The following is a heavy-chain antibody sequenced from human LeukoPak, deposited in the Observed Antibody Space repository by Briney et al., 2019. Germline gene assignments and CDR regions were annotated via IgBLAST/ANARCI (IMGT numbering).Heavy chain of an antibody. Sequence: PGGSLRLSCAASGFTCDDYGIVWVRHASGLRLHSVSGINWNGGSTGYADSVKGRFTISRDNAKNSLYLQMNSLRAEDTALYYCARVPYFIAAAGTIGGDYYYMDVWGKGTTVTVSS. CDR3: ARVPYFIAAAGTIGGDYYYMDV. D-gene: IGHD6-13*01. J-gene: IGHJ6*03. V-gene: IGHV3-20*04. CDR1: GFTCDDYG. CDR2: INWNGGST.